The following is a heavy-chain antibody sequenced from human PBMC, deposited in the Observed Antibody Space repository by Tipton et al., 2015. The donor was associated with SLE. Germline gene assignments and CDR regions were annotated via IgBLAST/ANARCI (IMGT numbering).Heavy chain of an antibody. V-gene: IGHV4-59*01. D-gene: IGHD1-26*01. CDR3: ARGGLGVSYYYYMDV. J-gene: IGHJ6*03. CDR1: GGSISSYY. CDR2: IYYSGST. Sequence: TLSLTCTVSGGSISSYYWSWIRQPPGKGLEWFGYIYYSGSTNYNPSLKSRVTISVDTSKNQFSLKLSSVTAADTAVYYCARGGLGVSYYYYMDVWGKLTTVTVSS.